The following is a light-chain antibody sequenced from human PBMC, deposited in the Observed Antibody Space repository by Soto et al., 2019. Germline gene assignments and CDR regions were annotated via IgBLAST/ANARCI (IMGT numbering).Light chain of an antibody. CDR3: SSYTTSGTDV. CDR1: SSDVGGFHS. J-gene: IGLJ1*01. CDR2: EVS. V-gene: IGLV2-14*01. Sequence: QSVLTQPASVSGSPGQSITISCTGTSSDVGGFHSVSWYQQHPGKAPKLIIYEVSNRPSGVSNRSSGSKSGNTASLTISGLQTEDEADYYCSSYTTSGTDVFGTGTKVTVL.